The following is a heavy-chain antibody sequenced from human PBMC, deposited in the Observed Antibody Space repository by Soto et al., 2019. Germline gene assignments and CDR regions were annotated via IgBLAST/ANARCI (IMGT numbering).Heavy chain of an antibody. Sequence: ASVKVSCKASGCTFTSYGISWVRQAPGQGLEWMGWISAYNGNTNYAQKLQGKVTMTTDTSTSTAYMELRSLRSDDTAVYYCARYCYEGGVYCLTLDYYYGMDVWGQGTTVTVSS. CDR2: ISAYNGNT. CDR1: GCTFTSYG. V-gene: IGHV1-18*01. CDR3: ARYCYEGGVYCLTLDYYYGMDV. D-gene: IGHD3-22*01. J-gene: IGHJ6*02.